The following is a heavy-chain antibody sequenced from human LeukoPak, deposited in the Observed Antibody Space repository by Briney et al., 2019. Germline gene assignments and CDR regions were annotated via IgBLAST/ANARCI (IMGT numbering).Heavy chain of an antibody. V-gene: IGHV7-4-1*02. CDR2: INTNTGNP. CDR3: ARGRIAAAGSGYFDY. CDR1: GYTFTSYG. D-gene: IGHD6-13*01. J-gene: IGHJ4*02. Sequence: GASVKVSCKASGYTFTSYGISWVRQAPGQGLEWMGWINTNTGNPTYAQGFTGRFVFSLDTSVSTAYLQISSLRAEDTAVYYCARGRIAAAGSGYFDYWGQGTLVTVSS.